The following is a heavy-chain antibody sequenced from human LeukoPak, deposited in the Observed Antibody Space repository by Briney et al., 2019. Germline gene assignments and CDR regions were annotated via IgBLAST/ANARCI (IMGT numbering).Heavy chain of an antibody. V-gene: IGHV4-59*08. J-gene: IGHJ4*02. CDR1: GGSISSYY. Sequence: SETLSLTCTVSGGSISSYYWSWIRQPPGKGLEWIGYIYYSGSTNYNPSLKSRVTISVDTSKNQFTLKLSSVTAADTAVYYCARGGALDYWGQGTLVTVSS. D-gene: IGHD3-16*01. CDR2: IYYSGST. CDR3: ARGGALDY.